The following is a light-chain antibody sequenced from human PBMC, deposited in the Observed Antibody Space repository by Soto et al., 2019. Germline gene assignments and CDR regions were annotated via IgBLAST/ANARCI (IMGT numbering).Light chain of an antibody. CDR1: QSVSIN. CDR2: GAS. CDR3: QEYDNWPPEGT. Sequence: TVLTQSPATLSVSPVDRASLSCRASQSVSINLAWYQQKPGQAPRLLIYGASTRATGIPARFSGSGSGTEFTLTINSLQSEDFAVYYCQEYDNWPPEGTFGQGTKVDNK. J-gene: IGKJ1*01. V-gene: IGKV3-15*01.